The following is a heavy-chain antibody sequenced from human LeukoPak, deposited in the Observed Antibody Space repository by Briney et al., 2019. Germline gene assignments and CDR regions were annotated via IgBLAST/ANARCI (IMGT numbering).Heavy chain of an antibody. CDR2: IYYSGST. V-gene: IGHV4-59*08. J-gene: IGHJ4*02. Sequence: SSETLSLTCTVSGGSISSYYWSWIRQPPGKGLEWIGYIYYSGSTNYNPSLKSRVTISVDSSKDQLSLKLTSVTAADTAVYYCAKHLAPSSGYLALDYWGQGTLVTVSS. CDR3: AKHLAPSSGYLALDY. D-gene: IGHD3-22*01. CDR1: GGSISSYY.